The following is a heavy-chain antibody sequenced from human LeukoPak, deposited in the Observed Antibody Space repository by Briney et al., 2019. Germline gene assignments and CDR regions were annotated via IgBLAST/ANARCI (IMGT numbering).Heavy chain of an antibody. V-gene: IGHV3-9*01. J-gene: IGHJ3*02. Sequence: GRSLRLSCAASGFIFDDHGMHWVRQAPGKGLEWVSGISWSSGIIGYADSVKGRFTISRDNAKNSLDLQMESLRAEDTAVYYCAKDTGSPADAITMEDNAFDIWGQGTMATVSS. D-gene: IGHD3-3*01. CDR3: AKDTGSPADAITMEDNAFDI. CDR2: ISWSSGII. CDR1: GFIFDDHG.